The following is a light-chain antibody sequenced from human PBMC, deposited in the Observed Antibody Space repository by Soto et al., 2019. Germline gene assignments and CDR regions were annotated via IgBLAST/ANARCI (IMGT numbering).Light chain of an antibody. J-gene: IGKJ1*01. CDR3: QQFASLPRT. CDR2: AAS. CDR1: QSLSSGF. V-gene: IGKV3-20*01. Sequence: EIVLTQSPGTLSLSPGESGTLSCRASQSLSSGFLAWSQQRPGQAPRLLTYAASSRATGIPDRFSGTGSGTDFTLTISRLEPEDFAVYYCQQFASLPRTFGQGTKVEIK.